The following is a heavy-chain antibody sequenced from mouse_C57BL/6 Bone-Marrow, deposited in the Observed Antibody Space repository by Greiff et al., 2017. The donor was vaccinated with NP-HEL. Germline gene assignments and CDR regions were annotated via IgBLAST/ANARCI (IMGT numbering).Heavy chain of an antibody. CDR3: ARDYYNVYAMDY. Sequence: EVQRVESGPGLVKPSQSLSLTCSVTGYSITSGYYWNWIRQFPGNKLEWMGYISYDGSNNYNPSLKNRISITRDTSKNQFFLKLNSVTTEDTATYYCARDYYNVYAMDYWGQGTSVTVSS. CDR2: ISYDGSN. CDR1: GYSITSGYY. V-gene: IGHV3-6*01. D-gene: IGHD2-12*01. J-gene: IGHJ4*01.